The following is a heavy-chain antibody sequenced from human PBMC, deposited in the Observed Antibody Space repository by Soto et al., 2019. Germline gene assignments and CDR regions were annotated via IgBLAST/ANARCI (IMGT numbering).Heavy chain of an antibody. V-gene: IGHV3-21*01. D-gene: IGHD6-13*01. CDR2: TSSSSSYI. CDR1: GFTFSSYS. Sequence: GSLRLSCAASGFTFSSYSMNWVRQAPGKGLEWVSSTSSSSSYIYYADSVKGRFTISRDNAKNSLYLQMNSLRAEDTAVYYCARGLYSSSWYGALGAYYYYGMDVWGQGTTVTVS. J-gene: IGHJ6*02. CDR3: ARGLYSSSWYGALGAYYYYGMDV.